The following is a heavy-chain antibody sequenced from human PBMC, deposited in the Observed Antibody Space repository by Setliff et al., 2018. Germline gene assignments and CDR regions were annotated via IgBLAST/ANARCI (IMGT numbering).Heavy chain of an antibody. CDR1: GGSISSYY. V-gene: IGHV4-4*07. Sequence: SETLSLTCTVSGGSISSYYWSWNRQPAGKGLEWIGHIYIGGSANYNPSLKSRVTMSIDTSKNQFSLKLNSVTAADMAVYYCAREQWLDPPGYYYMDVWAKVTTVTVSS. J-gene: IGHJ6*03. CDR3: AREQWLDPPGYYYMDV. D-gene: IGHD6-19*01. CDR2: IYIGGSA.